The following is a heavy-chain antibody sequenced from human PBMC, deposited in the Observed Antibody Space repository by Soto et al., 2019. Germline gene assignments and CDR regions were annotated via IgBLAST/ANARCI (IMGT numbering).Heavy chain of an antibody. D-gene: IGHD3-9*01. Sequence: QITLKESGPPLVKPTQTLTLTCTFSGFSLSTTGVGVGWIRQPPGKALEWLALIYWDDDKRYSPSLESRLTITKDTSKDQVVLTMTNLDPVDTATYYCASRSYSLLTGYYKGYYFDYWGQGTLVTVSS. CDR2: IYWDDDK. CDR1: GFSLSTTGVG. V-gene: IGHV2-5*02. CDR3: ASRSYSLLTGYYKGYYFDY. J-gene: IGHJ4*02.